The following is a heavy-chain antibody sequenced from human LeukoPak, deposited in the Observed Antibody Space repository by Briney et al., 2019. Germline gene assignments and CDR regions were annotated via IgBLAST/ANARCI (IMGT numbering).Heavy chain of an antibody. V-gene: IGHV3-48*01. J-gene: IGHJ4*02. Sequence: PGGSLRLSCVASGFTFSSYSMNWVRQAPGKGLEWVSYISSSSHTIYYADSVKGRFTISRDNAKNSLYLQMNSLRAEDTAVYYCASLHCSGGSCYYFDYWGQGTLVTVSS. CDR2: ISSSSHTI. CDR1: GFTFSSYS. D-gene: IGHD2-15*01. CDR3: ASLHCSGGSCYYFDY.